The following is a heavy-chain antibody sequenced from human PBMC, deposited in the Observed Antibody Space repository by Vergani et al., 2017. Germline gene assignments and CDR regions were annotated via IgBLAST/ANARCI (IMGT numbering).Heavy chain of an antibody. Sequence: QVQLQQWGGGLLKPSETLSLSCVVNGGSFTSYHWTWIRQSPGEGLEWVGDIDHTGRLDYNPSLKSRLTMSVDKSRNQFSLTLNYVTATDTAIYFCARVNTETNGHLYYYYYMDVWGQGTAVTVS. V-gene: IGHV4-34*01. D-gene: IGHD4-11*01. CDR3: ARVNTETNGHLYYYYYMDV. J-gene: IGHJ6*03. CDR2: IDHTGRL. CDR1: GGSFTSYH.